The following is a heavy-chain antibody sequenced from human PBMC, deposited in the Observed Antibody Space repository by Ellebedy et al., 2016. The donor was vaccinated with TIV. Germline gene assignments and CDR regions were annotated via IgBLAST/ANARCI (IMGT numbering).Heavy chain of an antibody. CDR3: ARDYYYGSGSYH. CDR2: IGTAGDT. D-gene: IGHD3-10*01. Sequence: GESLKISCAASGFTFSSYDMHWVRQATGKGLEWVSAIGTAGDTYYADSVKGRFTISRDNSKNTLYLQMNSLRAEDTAVYYCARDYYYGSGSYHWGQGTLVTVSS. V-gene: IGHV3-13*01. CDR1: GFTFSSYD. J-gene: IGHJ4*02.